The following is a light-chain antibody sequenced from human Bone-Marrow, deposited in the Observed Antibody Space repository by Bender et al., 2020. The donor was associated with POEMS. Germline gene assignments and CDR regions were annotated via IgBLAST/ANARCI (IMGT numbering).Light chain of an antibody. CDR2: SDY. CDR3: QSYDSSLSSGV. V-gene: IGLV1-44*01. J-gene: IGLJ7*01. CDR1: SPNIGRNT. Sequence: QSVLTQPPSASGSPGQRVTISCSGSSPNIGRNTVMWYQQVPGTAPKLLIYSDYQRPSGVPDRFSGSKSGTSASLVITGLQAEDEGDYYCQSYDSSLSSGVFGGGTQLIVV.